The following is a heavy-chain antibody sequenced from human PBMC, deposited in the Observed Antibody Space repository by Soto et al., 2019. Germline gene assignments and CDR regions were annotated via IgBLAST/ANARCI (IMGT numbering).Heavy chain of an antibody. V-gene: IGHV3-33*06. CDR2: IWYDGSDT. CDR1: GFSFRNYG. J-gene: IGHJ4*02. CDR3: VKDWGREYLDY. D-gene: IGHD7-27*01. Sequence: QVQLVESGGGVAQPGRSLRLSCAASGFSFRNYGMHWVRQAPGKGLEWVAVIWYDGSDTYYADSVKGRFTISRDNSKNTLSLQMNSLRAEDTAVYYCVKDWGREYLDYWGQGTLVTVSS.